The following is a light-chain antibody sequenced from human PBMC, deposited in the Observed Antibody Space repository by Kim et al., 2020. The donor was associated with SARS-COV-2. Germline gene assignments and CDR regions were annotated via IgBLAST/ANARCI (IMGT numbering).Light chain of an antibody. CDR3: QQRNMWPRT. CDR2: DAS. CDR1: QRMGTD. J-gene: IGKJ1*01. V-gene: IGKV3-11*01. Sequence: LSPGQRATLSCRASQRMGTDLAWYQQRPGQTPRLFIYDASNRAPGIPVRISGSGSGTDFTLTFSSLEPEDSAVYYCQQRNMWPRTFGQGTKVDIK.